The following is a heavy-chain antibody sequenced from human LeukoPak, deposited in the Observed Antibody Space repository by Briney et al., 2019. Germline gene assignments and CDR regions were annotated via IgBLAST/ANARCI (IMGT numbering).Heavy chain of an antibody. CDR1: GFTFSVYA. CDR2: ISGSGSST. V-gene: IGHV3-23*01. D-gene: IGHD3-10*01. CDR3: AREGYYGSGSPPSLCFDY. J-gene: IGHJ4*02. Sequence: GGSLRLSCAASGFTFSVYAMSWVRQAPGKGLEWVSAISGSGSSTYYADSVKGRFTISRDNSKNTLYLQMNSLRPEDTAIYYCAREGYYGSGSPPSLCFDYWGQGTLVTVSS.